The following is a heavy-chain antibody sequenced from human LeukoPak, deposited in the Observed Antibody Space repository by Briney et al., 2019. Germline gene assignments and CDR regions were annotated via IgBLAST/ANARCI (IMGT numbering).Heavy chain of an antibody. CDR3: ARVPPDYDFWSGYPDAFDI. CDR2: INTDGSST. CDR1: GFTFSSYW. V-gene: IGHV3-74*01. Sequence: GGSLRLSCAASGFTFSSYWMHWVRQAPGKGLVWVSRINTDGSSTSYADSVKGRFTISRDNAKNTLYLQMNSLRAEDTAVYYCARVPPDYDFWSGYPDAFDIWGQGTMVTVSS. D-gene: IGHD3-3*01. J-gene: IGHJ3*02.